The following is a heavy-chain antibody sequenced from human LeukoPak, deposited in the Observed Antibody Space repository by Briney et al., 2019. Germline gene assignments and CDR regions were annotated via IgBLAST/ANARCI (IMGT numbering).Heavy chain of an antibody. V-gene: IGHV4-39*01. J-gene: IGHJ4*02. Sequence: PSETLSLTCTVSGGSISSSSYCWGWIRQPPGKGLEWIGSIYYSGSTYYNPSLKSRVTISVDTSENQFSLKLRSVTAADTAVYYCARHEVGATLLLDYWGQGTLVTVSS. D-gene: IGHD1-26*01. CDR1: GGSISSSSYC. CDR2: IYYSGST. CDR3: ARHEVGATLLLDY.